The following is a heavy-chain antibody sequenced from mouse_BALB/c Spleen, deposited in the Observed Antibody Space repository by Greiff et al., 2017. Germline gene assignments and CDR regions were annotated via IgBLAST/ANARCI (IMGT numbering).Heavy chain of an antibody. Sequence: QVQLKQPGAELVRPGASVKLSCKASGYTFTSYWINWVKQRPGQGLEWIGNIYPSDSYTNYNQKFKDKATLTVDKSSSTAYMQLSSPTSEDSAVYYCTRSDYDYDETVFAYWGQGTLVTVSA. CDR1: GYTFTSYW. CDR2: IYPSDSYT. J-gene: IGHJ3*01. D-gene: IGHD2-4*01. CDR3: TRSDYDYDETVFAY. V-gene: IGHV1-69*02.